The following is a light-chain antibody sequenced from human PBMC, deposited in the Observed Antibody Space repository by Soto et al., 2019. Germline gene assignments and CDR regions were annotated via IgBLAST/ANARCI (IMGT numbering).Light chain of an antibody. Sequence: ILMTQSPATLSVSPGERPTLSCRASQSVSSNLAWYQQKPGHAPRLLIYGASTRAPGVPARLSGSGSGTEFTLTISSMQPEDFTVYSCLQYHNLWAFGQGTKVDI. CDR3: LQYHNLWA. J-gene: IGKJ1*01. CDR1: QSVSSN. V-gene: IGKV3-15*01. CDR2: GAS.